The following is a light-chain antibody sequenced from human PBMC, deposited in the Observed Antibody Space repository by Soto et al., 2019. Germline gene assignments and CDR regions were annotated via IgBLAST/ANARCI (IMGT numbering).Light chain of an antibody. J-gene: IGKJ1*01. CDR2: GAS. CDR1: QSVSSN. Sequence: EIGMTQSPSTLSVSPGERSTLSCISSQSVSSNLAWYQQKPGQAPRLLIYGASTRATGIPARFSGSGSGTEFTLTISSLQSEDFAVYYCQQYNNWPRTFGQRT. V-gene: IGKV3-15*01. CDR3: QQYNNWPRT.